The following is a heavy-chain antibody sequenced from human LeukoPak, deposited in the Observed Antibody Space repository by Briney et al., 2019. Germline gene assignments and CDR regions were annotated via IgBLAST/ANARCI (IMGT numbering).Heavy chain of an antibody. V-gene: IGHV3-15*01. CDR3: TTDEGY. CDR2: IRSISNSGTT. J-gene: IGHJ4*02. CDR1: GFTFSNAW. Sequence: KPGGPLRLSCAASGFTFSNAWMSWVRQAPGKGLEWVGRIRSISNSGTTDYAAPVKGRFTVSTDDSKNTLYLQMNSLKTEDTAVYYCTTDEGYWGQGTLVTVSS.